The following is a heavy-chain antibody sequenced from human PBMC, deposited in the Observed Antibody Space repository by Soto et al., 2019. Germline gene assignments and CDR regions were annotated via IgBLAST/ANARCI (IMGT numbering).Heavy chain of an antibody. V-gene: IGHV1-24*01. CDR1: GYTLIELS. CDR2: FDLEDGET. J-gene: IGHJ5*02. Sequence: ASVKVSCKVSGYTLIELSMHWVRQAPGKGLEWVGGFDLEDGETIYAQTFQGRVTMTEDTSTNTAYMELSSLRSEDTAVYYCETGGRQAAAPRWLDPWGQGTLVTVSS. D-gene: IGHD2-15*01. CDR3: ETGGRQAAAPRWLDP.